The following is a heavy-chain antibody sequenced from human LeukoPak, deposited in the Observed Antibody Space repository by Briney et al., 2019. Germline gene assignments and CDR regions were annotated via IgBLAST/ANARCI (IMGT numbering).Heavy chain of an antibody. CDR1: GYTLTELS. CDR2: FDPEDGET. CDR3: ARGLPPSAGYSSGWYGFNWFDP. V-gene: IGHV1-24*01. Sequence: ASVKVSCKVSGYTLTELSMHWVRQAPGKGLEWMGGFDPEDGETIYAQKFQGRVTMTEDTSTDTAYMELSSLRSEDTAVYYCARGLPPSAGYSSGWYGFNWFDPWGQGTLVTVSS. J-gene: IGHJ5*02. D-gene: IGHD6-19*01.